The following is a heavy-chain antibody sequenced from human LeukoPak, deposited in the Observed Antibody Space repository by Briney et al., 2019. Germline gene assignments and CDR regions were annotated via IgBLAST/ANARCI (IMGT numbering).Heavy chain of an antibody. CDR2: ISSSSSYI. Sequence: GGSLRLSCAASGFTFSSYSMNWVRQAPGKGLEWVSSISSSSSYIYYADSVKGRFTISRDNAKNSLYLQMNSLRAEDTAVYYCARGCSGGSCFGDFDYWGQGTLGTVSS. D-gene: IGHD2-15*01. CDR3: ARGCSGGSCFGDFDY. V-gene: IGHV3-21*01. J-gene: IGHJ4*02. CDR1: GFTFSSYS.